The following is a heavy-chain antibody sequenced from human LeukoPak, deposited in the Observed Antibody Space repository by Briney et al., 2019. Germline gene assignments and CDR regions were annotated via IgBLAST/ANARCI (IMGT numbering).Heavy chain of an antibody. V-gene: IGHV3-21*01. CDR1: GFTFSSYS. CDR2: ISSSSSYI. D-gene: IGHD6-13*01. CDR3: AKLLAAWYYFDY. Sequence: GGSLRLSCAASGFTFSSYSMNWVRQAPGKGLEWVSSISSSSSYIYYADSVKGRFTISRDNAKNSLYLQMNSLRAEDTAVYYCAKLLAAWYYFDYWGQGTLVTVSS. J-gene: IGHJ4*02.